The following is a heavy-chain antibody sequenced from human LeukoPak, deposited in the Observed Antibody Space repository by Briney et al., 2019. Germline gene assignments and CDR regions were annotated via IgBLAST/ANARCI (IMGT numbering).Heavy chain of an antibody. CDR3: ARARRYCSSTSCPPYYFDY. D-gene: IGHD2-2*01. V-gene: IGHV4-59*01. Sequence: PSETLSLTCTVSGGSTSGYYWSWIRQPPGKGLECIGSINYSGNTNYNPSFKSRVIISVDTSKNQFSLKLSSVTAADTAVYYCARARRYCSSTSCPPYYFDYWGQGTLVSVSS. CDR2: INYSGNT. J-gene: IGHJ4*02. CDR1: GGSTSGYY.